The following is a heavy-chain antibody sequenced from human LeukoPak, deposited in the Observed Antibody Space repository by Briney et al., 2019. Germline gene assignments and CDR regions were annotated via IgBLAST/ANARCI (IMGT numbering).Heavy chain of an antibody. CDR1: GYTFTTYG. D-gene: IGHD6-25*01. CDR2: IGAYNGDA. J-gene: IGHJ3*02. V-gene: IGHV1-18*01. Sequence: ASAKLSCNASGYTFTTYGLRWVRQAPGHGLEGMGWIGAYNGDANYAQKPQGRVTMTIDTSTSTDYMERRGLRSDDTSVFDCARDRGYAPDTFDIWGQGTMVTVPS. CDR3: ARDRGYAPDTFDI.